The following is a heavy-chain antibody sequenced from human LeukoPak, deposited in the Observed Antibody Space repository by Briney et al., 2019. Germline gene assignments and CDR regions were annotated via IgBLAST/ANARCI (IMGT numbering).Heavy chain of an antibody. CDR3: ARDREVVVGGSGNWFDP. V-gene: IGHV4-39*07. D-gene: IGHD2-15*01. CDR2: IYYSGST. Sequence: SETLSLTCTVSGGSISSYYWSWIRQPPGKGLEWIGSIYYSGSTYYNPSLKSRVTISVDTSKNQFSLKLSSVTAADTAVYYCARDREVVVGGSGNWFDPWGQGTLVTVSS. J-gene: IGHJ5*02. CDR1: GGSISSYY.